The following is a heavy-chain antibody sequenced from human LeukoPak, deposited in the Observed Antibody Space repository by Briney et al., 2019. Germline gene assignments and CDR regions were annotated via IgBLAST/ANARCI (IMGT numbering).Heavy chain of an antibody. CDR2: IYSGGST. Sequence: GGSLRLSCAASGFTVSSNYMSWVRQAPGKGLEWVSVIYSGGSTYYADSVKGRFTISRDNSKNTLYLQMNSLRAEDTAVYYCTSYRAEYFQHWGQGTLVTVSS. V-gene: IGHV3-66*01. J-gene: IGHJ1*01. CDR3: TSYRAEYFQH. CDR1: GFTVSSNY.